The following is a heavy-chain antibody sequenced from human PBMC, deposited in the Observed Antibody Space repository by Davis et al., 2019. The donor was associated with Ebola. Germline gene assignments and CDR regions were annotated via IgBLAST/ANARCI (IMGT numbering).Heavy chain of an antibody. CDR3: AGNWGTNFDY. CDR2: IYYSGST. Sequence: SQTLSLTCAVYGGSFSGYYWSWIRQPPGKGLEWIGYIYYSGSTNYNPSLKSRVTISVDTSKNQFSLKLSSVTAADTAVCYCAGNWGTNFDYWGQGTLVTVSS. CDR1: GGSFSGYY. J-gene: IGHJ4*02. D-gene: IGHD7-27*01. V-gene: IGHV4-59*01.